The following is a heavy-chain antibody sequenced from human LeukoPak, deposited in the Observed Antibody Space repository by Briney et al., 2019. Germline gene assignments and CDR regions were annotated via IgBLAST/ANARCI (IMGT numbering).Heavy chain of an antibody. CDR1: GGSISSGDYY. J-gene: IGHJ5*02. CDR3: ARDRGMITFGGVIRNWFDP. Sequence: SETLSLTCTVSGGSISSGDYYWSWIRQPPGRGLEWIGYIYYSGSTYYNPSLKSRVTISVDTSKNQFSLKLSSVTAADTAVYYCARDRGMITFGGVIRNWFDPWGQGTLVTVSS. D-gene: IGHD3-16*02. V-gene: IGHV4-30-4*01. CDR2: IYYSGST.